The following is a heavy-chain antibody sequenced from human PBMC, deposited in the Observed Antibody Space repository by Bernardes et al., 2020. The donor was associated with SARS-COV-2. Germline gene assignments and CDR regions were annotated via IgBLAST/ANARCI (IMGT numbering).Heavy chain of an antibody. CDR2: IYPSGGTA. Sequence: SVKVSCKASGYTFNTYSMHWVRQAPGQGLEWMGIIYPSGGTASYAQKFQGRPTMTRDTSNYTAYMELSSLTSEDTAVYYFARVFVYNHGMDVWGQGTTVTVSS. CDR1: GYTFNTYS. V-gene: IGHV1-46*02. J-gene: IGHJ6*02. CDR3: ARVFVYNHGMDV. D-gene: IGHD2-21*01.